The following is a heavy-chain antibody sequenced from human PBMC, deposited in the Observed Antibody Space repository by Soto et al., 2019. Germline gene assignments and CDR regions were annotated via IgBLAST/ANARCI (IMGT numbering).Heavy chain of an antibody. Sequence: GASVKVSCKASGYTFTSYGISWVRQAPGQGLEWMGWISAYNGNTNYAQKLQGRVTMTTDTSTSTAYMELRSLRSDDTAVYYCARERTAAYDSSGYYPQFDYWGQGTLVTVSS. CDR2: ISAYNGNT. D-gene: IGHD3-22*01. J-gene: IGHJ4*02. V-gene: IGHV1-18*01. CDR3: ARERTAAYDSSGYYPQFDY. CDR1: GYTFTSYG.